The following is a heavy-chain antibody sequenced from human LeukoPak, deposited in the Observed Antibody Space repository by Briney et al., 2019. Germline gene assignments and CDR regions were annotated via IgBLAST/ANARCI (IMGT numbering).Heavy chain of an antibody. J-gene: IGHJ5*02. CDR2: ISTYSGNR. V-gene: IGHV1-18*01. Sequence: GASVKVSCKASGYTFTSYGITWVRQAPGQGLEWIGWISTYSGNRNFAQKLQGRVTMTTDTSTSTAYMELRSLRSDDTAVYYCARDSGSSAWFDPWGQGTLVTVSS. D-gene: IGHD1-26*01. CDR1: GYTFTSYG. CDR3: ARDSGSSAWFDP.